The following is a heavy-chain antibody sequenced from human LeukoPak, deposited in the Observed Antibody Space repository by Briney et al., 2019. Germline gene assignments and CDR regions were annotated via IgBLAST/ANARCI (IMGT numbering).Heavy chain of an antibody. CDR1: GFTFSSYA. D-gene: IGHD2-2*01. CDR3: AKVTVVVPAAISYGVDY. J-gene: IGHJ4*02. Sequence: GRSLRLSCAAPGFTFSSYAMSWVRQAPGKGLEWVSAISGSGGSTYYADSVKGRFTISRDNSKNTLYLQMNSLGAEDTAVYYCAKVTVVVPAAISYGVDYWGQGTLVTVSS. V-gene: IGHV3-23*01. CDR2: ISGSGGST.